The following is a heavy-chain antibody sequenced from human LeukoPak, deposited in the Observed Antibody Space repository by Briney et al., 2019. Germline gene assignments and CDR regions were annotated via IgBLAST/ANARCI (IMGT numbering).Heavy chain of an antibody. CDR2: IYYSGST. CDR3: ARRWGTIFMGYNWFDP. D-gene: IGHD3-9*01. V-gene: IGHV4-39*01. Sequence: SETLSLTCTVSGGSISSSSYYWGWIRQPPGKGLEWIGSIYYSGSTYYNPSLKSRVTISVDTSKNQFSLKLSSVTAADTAVYYCARRWGTIFMGYNWFDPWGQGTLVTVSS. CDR1: GGSISSSSYY. J-gene: IGHJ5*02.